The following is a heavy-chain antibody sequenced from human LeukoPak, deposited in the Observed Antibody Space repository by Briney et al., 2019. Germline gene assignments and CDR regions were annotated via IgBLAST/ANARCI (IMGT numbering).Heavy chain of an antibody. D-gene: IGHD4-11*01. V-gene: IGHV3-23*01. CDR2: IRGSGGST. Sequence: GGSLRLSCAASGFTFSSYAMSWVRQAPGKGLEWVSAIRGSGGSTYYADSVKGRFTISRDNSKNTLYLQMNSLRAEDTAVYYCAKHDYSNYGAFDYWGQGTLVSVSS. CDR3: AKHDYSNYGAFDY. J-gene: IGHJ4*02. CDR1: GFTFSSYA.